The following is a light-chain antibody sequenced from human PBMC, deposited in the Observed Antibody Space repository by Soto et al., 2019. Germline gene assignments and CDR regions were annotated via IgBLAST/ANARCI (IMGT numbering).Light chain of an antibody. Sequence: DIVTTQSPLSLPVTPGEPASISCRSSQSLLHSNGKNYVDWYLQKPGQSPQLLIYLASTRASGVPDRFSGSGSGTDFTLKISRVEAGDVGIYYCLQALQSPRTFGQGTKVEIK. J-gene: IGKJ2*01. CDR3: LQALQSPRT. V-gene: IGKV2-28*01. CDR1: QSLLHSNGKNY. CDR2: LAS.